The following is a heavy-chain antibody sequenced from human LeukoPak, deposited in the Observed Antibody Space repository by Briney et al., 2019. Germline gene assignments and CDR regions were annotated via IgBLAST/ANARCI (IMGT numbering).Heavy chain of an antibody. Sequence: SETLSLTCTVSGSSITRGDHWGWIRQPPGKGLEWIGVIYHSGSTYYNPPLKSRVVISVDTSKNQFSLRLSSVSAADTAVYYCARSGPYYYHYVDVWGKGTTVTVSS. CDR2: IYHSGST. J-gene: IGHJ6*03. CDR1: GSSITRGDH. D-gene: IGHD3-10*01. CDR3: ARSGPYYYHYVDV. V-gene: IGHV4-38-2*02.